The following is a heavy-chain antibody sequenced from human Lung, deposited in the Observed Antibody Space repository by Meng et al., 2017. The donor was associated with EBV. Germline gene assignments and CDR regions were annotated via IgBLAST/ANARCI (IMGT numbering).Heavy chain of an antibody. CDR1: CGSIIMGNW. J-gene: IGHJ4*02. CDR3: ARDSDSAYSLGY. D-gene: IGHD2-21*01. Sequence: VQVQQWGAGLLWPRGTLSFPSAVSCGSIIMGNWWSWVRQSPGKGLEWIGEIHHSGRTDYNPSLKSRITMSLDKPKNQFSLKLSSVTAADTAVYYCARDSDSAYSLGYWGQGTLVTVSS. V-gene: IGHV4-4*03. CDR2: IHHSGRT.